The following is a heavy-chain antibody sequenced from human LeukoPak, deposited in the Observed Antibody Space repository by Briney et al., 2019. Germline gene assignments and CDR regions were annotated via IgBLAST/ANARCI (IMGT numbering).Heavy chain of an antibody. D-gene: IGHD1-14*01. CDR1: GDSVSSNSAA. CDR2: TYYRSKWYN. Sequence: TSQTLSLTCAISGDSVSSNSAAWNWIRQSPSRGLEWLGRTYYRSKWYNDYAVSVKSRITINPDTSKNQFSLQLSSVTAADTAVYYCARENRYGPLFDYWGQGTLVTVSS. J-gene: IGHJ4*02. V-gene: IGHV6-1*01. CDR3: ARENRYGPLFDY.